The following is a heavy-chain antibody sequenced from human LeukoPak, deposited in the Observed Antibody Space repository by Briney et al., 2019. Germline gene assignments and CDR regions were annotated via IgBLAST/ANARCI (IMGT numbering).Heavy chain of an antibody. CDR1: GYFISSGYY. V-gene: IGHV4-38-2*02. CDR2: MYHSGST. J-gene: IGHJ4*02. D-gene: IGHD3-22*01. Sequence: SETLSLTCTVSGYFISSGYYWGWIRQPPGKGLEWIGSMYHSGSTHYNPSLKSRVTISVDMSKDQFSLKLSPVTAADTAVYYCARDVWGYYYDSSEDYWGQGTLVTVSS. CDR3: ARDVWGYYYDSSEDY.